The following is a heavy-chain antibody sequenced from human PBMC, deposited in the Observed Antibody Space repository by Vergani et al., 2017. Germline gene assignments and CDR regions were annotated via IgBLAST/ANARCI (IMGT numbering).Heavy chain of an antibody. CDR3: AMNGHANLGFPYSDYIAY. CDR1: GFTFSSYW. CDR2: IKHDGSEK. Sequence: EVQLVESGGGLVQPGGSLRLSCAASGFTFSSYWMSWVRQAPGKGREWVANIKHDGSEKYYVDSVKGRFTISRDNAKNSLYLQMNSLRAEDTAVYYCAMNGHANLGFPYSDYIAYWGQGTLVTVSS. D-gene: IGHD4-11*01. J-gene: IGHJ4*02. V-gene: IGHV3-7*01.